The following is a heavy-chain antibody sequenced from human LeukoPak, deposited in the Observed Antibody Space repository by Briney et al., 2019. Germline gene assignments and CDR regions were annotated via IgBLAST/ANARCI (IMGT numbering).Heavy chain of an antibody. CDR1: GFTFSSYG. D-gene: IGHD2-2*01. CDR2: IRYDGSNK. CDR3: AKDNPIEEVPGLGPGQ. Sequence: PGGSLRLSCAASGFTFSSYGMHWVRQAPGKGLEWVAFIRYDGSNKYYADSVKGRFTISRDNSKNTPYLQMNSLRLEDTGIYYCAKDNPIEEVPGLGPGQWGQGTLVTVSS. V-gene: IGHV3-30*02. J-gene: IGHJ4*02.